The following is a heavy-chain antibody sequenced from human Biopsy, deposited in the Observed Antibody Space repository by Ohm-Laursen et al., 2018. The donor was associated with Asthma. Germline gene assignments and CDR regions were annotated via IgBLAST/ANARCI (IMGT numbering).Heavy chain of an antibody. J-gene: IGHJ6*02. CDR1: GDSFSNYA. D-gene: IGHD5-12*01. CDR3: ARGYSGSDRIVYYYSGLEV. Sequence: SVKVFCKASGDSFSNYAISWVRQAPGQGLEWMGGLIPVLGTPDHAQMFEGRVTITADESTSTAYMELSSLSSEDTAVYYCARGYSGSDRIVYYYSGLEVWGQGATVTVSS. CDR2: LIPVLGTP. V-gene: IGHV1-69*13.